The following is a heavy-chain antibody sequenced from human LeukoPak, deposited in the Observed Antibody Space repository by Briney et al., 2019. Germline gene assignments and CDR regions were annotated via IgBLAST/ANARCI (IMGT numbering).Heavy chain of an antibody. CDR3: ALRAGTTYGIDQYYFDY. D-gene: IGHD1-1*01. Sequence: SETLSLTCAVYGGSFSDYYWSWIRQPPGKGLEWIGEINHSGSTNYNPSLKSRVTISVDTSKNQFSLKLSSVTAADTAVYYCALRAGTTYGIDQYYFDYWGQGTLVTVSS. V-gene: IGHV4-34*01. J-gene: IGHJ4*02. CDR2: INHSGST. CDR1: GGSFSDYY.